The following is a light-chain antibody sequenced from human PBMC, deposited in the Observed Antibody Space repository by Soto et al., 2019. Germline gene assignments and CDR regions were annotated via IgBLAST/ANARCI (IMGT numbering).Light chain of an antibody. J-gene: IGKJ4*01. V-gene: IGKV3-11*01. CDR2: AAS. CDR1: PSVSSY. Sequence: EIVLPQSPATLSLSPGERATLSCRASPSVSSYLAWYQQKPGQAPRLLIFAASNRATGIPARFSGRGSATDFTLTISSLEPEEFAVNNCPQRRNWAPLTFGRGTTVDIK. CDR3: PQRRNWAPLT.